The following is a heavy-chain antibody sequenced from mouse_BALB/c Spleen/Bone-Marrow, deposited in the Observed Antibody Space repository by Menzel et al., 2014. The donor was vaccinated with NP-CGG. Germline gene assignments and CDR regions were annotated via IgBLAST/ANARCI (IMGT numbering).Heavy chain of an antibody. CDR3: IRRGRGYAMDY. CDR1: GFTFSNYW. CDR2: IRLKSNNYAT. V-gene: IGHV6-6*02. J-gene: IGHJ4*01. Sequence: EVKLVESGGGLVQPGGSMKLSCVASGFTFSNYWMNWVRQSPEKGLEWVAEIRLKSNNYATHYAESVKGRFTISRDDSKSSVYLQMNNLRAEDTGIYHCIRRGRGYAMDYWGQGTSVTVPS.